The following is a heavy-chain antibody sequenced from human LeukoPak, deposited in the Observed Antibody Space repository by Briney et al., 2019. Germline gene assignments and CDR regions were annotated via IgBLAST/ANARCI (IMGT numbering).Heavy chain of an antibody. D-gene: IGHD3-3*01. V-gene: IGHV4-31*03. J-gene: IGHJ4*02. CDR1: GGSISSGGYY. CDR3: ARGNDFWSGYYPQTTFDY. CDR2: IYYSGST. Sequence: SQTLSLTCTVSGGSISSGGYYWSWIRQHPGKGLEWIGYIYYSGSTYYNPSLKSRVTISVDTSKNQFSLKLSSVTAADTAVHYCARGNDFWSGYYPQTTFDYWGQGTLVTVSS.